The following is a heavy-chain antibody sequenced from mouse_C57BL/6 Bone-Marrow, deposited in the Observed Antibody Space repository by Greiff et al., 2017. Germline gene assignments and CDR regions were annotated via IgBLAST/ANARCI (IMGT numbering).Heavy chain of an antibody. J-gene: IGHJ4*01. CDR3: TFLRGDAMDD. CDR1: GFNIKDDY. CDR2: IDPENGDT. V-gene: IGHV14-4*01. D-gene: IGHD2-12*01. Sequence: VQLQQSGAELVRPGASVKLSCTASGFNIKDDYMHWVKQRPEQGLEWIGWIDPENGDTEYASKFQGKATITADTASNTAYLQLSSLTSEDTAVYYCTFLRGDAMDDWGQGTSVTVSS.